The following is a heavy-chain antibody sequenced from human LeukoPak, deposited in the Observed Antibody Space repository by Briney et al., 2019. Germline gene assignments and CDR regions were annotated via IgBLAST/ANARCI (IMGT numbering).Heavy chain of an antibody. J-gene: IGHJ4*02. D-gene: IGHD5-18*01. CDR2: VSDSGST. CDR1: GYSISSDYY. CDR3: ARERIERYTYASSDFDY. V-gene: IGHV4-38-2*02. Sequence: SETLSLTCTVSGYSISSDYYWGWIRQPPGKGLEWIASVSDSGSTYYNPSLKSRVTISVDTSKNQFSLKVTSVTAADTALYYCARERIERYTYASSDFDYWGRGTLVTVSS.